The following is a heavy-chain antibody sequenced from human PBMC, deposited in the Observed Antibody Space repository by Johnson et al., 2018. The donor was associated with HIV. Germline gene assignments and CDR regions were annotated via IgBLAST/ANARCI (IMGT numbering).Heavy chain of an antibody. D-gene: IGHD6-6*01. Sequence: VQLVESGGGLVQPGRSLRLSCAASGFTFDDYAMHWVRQAPGKGLEWVSGIRWNSGSLGYADSVKGRFTISRDNAKNSLHLQMNSLRVEDTALYYCAKDKGIAARHRSAHAFDIWGQGTMVTVSS. CDR1: GFTFDDYA. J-gene: IGHJ3*02. CDR2: IRWNSGSL. V-gene: IGHV3-9*01. CDR3: AKDKGIAARHRSAHAFDI.